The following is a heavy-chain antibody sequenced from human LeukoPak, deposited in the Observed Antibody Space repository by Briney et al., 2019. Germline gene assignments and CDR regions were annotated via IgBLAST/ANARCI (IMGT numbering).Heavy chain of an antibody. Sequence: ASVKVSCKASGYTFTSYAMNWVRQAPRQGLEWMGWINTNTGNPTYAQGFTGRFVFSLDTSVSTAYLQISSLKAEDTAVYYCARESTVGNYYYYMDVWGKGTTVTVSS. CDR3: ARESTVGNYYYYMDV. CDR2: INTNTGNP. J-gene: IGHJ6*03. CDR1: GYTFTSYA. V-gene: IGHV7-4-1*02. D-gene: IGHD3-10*01.